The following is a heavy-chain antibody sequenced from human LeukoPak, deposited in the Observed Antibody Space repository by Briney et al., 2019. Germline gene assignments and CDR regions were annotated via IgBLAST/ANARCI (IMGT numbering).Heavy chain of an antibody. J-gene: IGHJ4*02. CDR3: ARERGRDCSSTSCYSDY. Sequence: TGGSLRLSCAASGFTFSGYSMNWVRQAPGKGLEWVSSISSSSSYIYYADSVKGRFTISRDNAKNSLYLQMNSLRAEDTAVYYCARERGRDCSSTSCYSDYWGQGTLVTVSS. D-gene: IGHD2-2*02. CDR1: GFTFSGYS. V-gene: IGHV3-21*01. CDR2: ISSSSSYI.